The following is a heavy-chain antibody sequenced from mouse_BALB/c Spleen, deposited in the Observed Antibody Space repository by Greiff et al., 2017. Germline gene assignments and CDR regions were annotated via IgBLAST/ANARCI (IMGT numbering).Heavy chain of an antibody. CDR1: GFTFSSFG. Sequence: EVHLVESGGGLVQPGGSRKLSCAASGFTFSSFGMHWVRQAPEKGLEWVAYISSGSSTIYYADTVKGRFTISRDNPKNTLFLQMTSLRSEDTAMYYCAREGGYYGNYIAYWGQGTLVTVSA. J-gene: IGHJ3*01. CDR3: AREGGYYGNYIAY. CDR2: ISSGSSTI. V-gene: IGHV5-17*02. D-gene: IGHD2-1*01.